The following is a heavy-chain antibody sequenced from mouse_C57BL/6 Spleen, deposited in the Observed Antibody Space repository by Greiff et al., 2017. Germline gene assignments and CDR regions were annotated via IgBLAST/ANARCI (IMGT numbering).Heavy chain of an antibody. D-gene: IGHD2-4*01. CDR2: IYPGDGDT. V-gene: IGHV1-80*01. CDR1: GYAFSSYW. J-gene: IGHJ3*01. Sequence: QVQLKESGAELVKPGASVKISCKASGYAFSSYWMNWVKQRPGKGLEWIGQIYPGDGDTNYNGKFKGKATLTADKSSSTAYMQLSSLTSEDSAVYFCARRNYYDYDVAWFAYWGQGTLVTVSA. CDR3: ARRNYYDYDVAWFAY.